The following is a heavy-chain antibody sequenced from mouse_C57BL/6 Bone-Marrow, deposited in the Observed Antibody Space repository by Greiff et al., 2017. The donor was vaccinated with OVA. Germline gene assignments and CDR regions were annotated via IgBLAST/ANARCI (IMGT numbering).Heavy chain of an antibody. CDR3: AREVSSYFDY. CDR2: INPNNGGT. Sequence: VQLKESGPELVKPGASVKIPCKASGYTFTDYNMDWVKQSHGKSLEWIGDINPNNGGTIYNQKFKGTATLTVDKSSSTAYMELRSLTSEDTAVYYCAREVSSYFDYWGQGTTLTVSS. CDR1: GYTFTDYN. V-gene: IGHV1-18*01. D-gene: IGHD1-1*01. J-gene: IGHJ2*01.